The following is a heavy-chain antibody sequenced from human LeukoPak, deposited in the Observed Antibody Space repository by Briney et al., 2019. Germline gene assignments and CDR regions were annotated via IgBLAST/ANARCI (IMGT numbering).Heavy chain of an antibody. V-gene: IGHV3-23*01. Sequence: PGGSLRLSCAVSGFSYSSYAMSWVCQAPGKGLEGVSTISGSGDTYYVDSVKGRFTISRDNSKNTLYLQMNSLRAEDTAVYYCAKEGGYNYGYLDSWGQGTLVTVSS. D-gene: IGHD5-18*01. CDR3: AKEGGYNYGYLDS. J-gene: IGHJ4*02. CDR2: ISGSGDT. CDR1: GFSYSSYA.